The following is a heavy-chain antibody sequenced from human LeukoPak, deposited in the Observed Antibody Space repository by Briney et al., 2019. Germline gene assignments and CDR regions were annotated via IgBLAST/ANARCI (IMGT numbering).Heavy chain of an antibody. CDR2: ISGSGPST. V-gene: IGHV3-23*01. CDR3: ARVKGNWFDP. J-gene: IGHJ5*02. Sequence: PGGSLRLSCVASGFTFNNYAMSWVRQAPGKGLEWVSSISGSGPSTDYTDAVKGRFIISRDKSKNTLHLQMNSLRAEDTAVYYCARVKGNWFDPWGQGTLVTVSS. CDR1: GFTFNNYA.